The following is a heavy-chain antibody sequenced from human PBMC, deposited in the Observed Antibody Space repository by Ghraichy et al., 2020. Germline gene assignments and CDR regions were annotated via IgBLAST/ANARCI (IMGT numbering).Heavy chain of an antibody. Sequence: GGSLRLSCAVSGFTFRTYSMHWVRQAPGKGLEWVAVVSYDGNFKYYADSVKGRFTISRDNSKNTLYLQMNSLRAEDTALYYCARDIKSSSWSYYYYAMDVWGQGTTVTVSS. V-gene: IGHV3-30-3*01. CDR1: GFTFRTYS. CDR2: VSYDGNFK. D-gene: IGHD6-13*01. J-gene: IGHJ6*02. CDR3: ARDIKSSSWSYYYYAMDV.